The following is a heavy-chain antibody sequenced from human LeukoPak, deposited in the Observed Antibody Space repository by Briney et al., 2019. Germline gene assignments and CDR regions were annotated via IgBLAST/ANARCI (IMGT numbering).Heavy chain of an antibody. J-gene: IGHJ6*03. Sequence: GGSLRLSCAASGFTFSSYGMHWVRQAPGKGLEWVAFIRYDGSNKYYADSVKGRFTISRDNSKNTLYLQMNSLRAEDTAVYYCAKVREDYGDYGSDYYYYYMDVWGKGTTVTVSS. CDR3: AKVREDYGDYGSDYYYYYMDV. V-gene: IGHV3-30*02. D-gene: IGHD4-17*01. CDR1: GFTFSSYG. CDR2: IRYDGSNK.